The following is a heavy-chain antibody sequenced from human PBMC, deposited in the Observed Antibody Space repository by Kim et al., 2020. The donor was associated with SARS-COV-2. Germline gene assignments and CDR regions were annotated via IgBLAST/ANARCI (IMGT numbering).Heavy chain of an antibody. Sequence: SVKVSCKASGGTFSSYAISWVRQAPGQGLEWMGGIIPIFGTANYAQKFQGRVTITADESTSTAYMELSSLRSEDTAVYYCAREPLSGFYYYGMDVWGQGTTVTVSS. CDR3: AREPLSGFYYYGMDV. CDR1: GGTFSSYA. D-gene: IGHD5-12*01. V-gene: IGHV1-69*13. J-gene: IGHJ6*02. CDR2: IIPIFGTA.